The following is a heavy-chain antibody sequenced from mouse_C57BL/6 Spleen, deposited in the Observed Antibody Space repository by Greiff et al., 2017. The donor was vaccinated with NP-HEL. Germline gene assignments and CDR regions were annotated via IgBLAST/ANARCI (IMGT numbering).Heavy chain of an antibody. J-gene: IGHJ2*01. D-gene: IGHD2-4*01. Sequence: QVQLKQSGAELAKPGASVKLSCKASGYTFTSYWMHWVKQRPGQGLEWIGYINPSSGYTKYNQKFKDKATLTADKSSSTAYMQLRSLTYEDSAVYYCALIYYDLYFDYWGQGTTLTVSS. V-gene: IGHV1-7*01. CDR3: ALIYYDLYFDY. CDR2: INPSSGYT. CDR1: GYTFTSYW.